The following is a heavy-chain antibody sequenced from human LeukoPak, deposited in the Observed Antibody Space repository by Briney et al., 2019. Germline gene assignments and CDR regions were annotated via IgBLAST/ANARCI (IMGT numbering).Heavy chain of an antibody. V-gene: IGHV3-74*01. CDR2: ISPTGSTT. D-gene: IGHD6-6*01. J-gene: IGHJ4*02. Sequence: GGSLXLSCTASGFSFSGHWMHWARQLPGKGLVWVSRISPTGSTTSYADSVKGRFTVSRDNAKNTLYLQVNNLRAEDTAVYYCARGPNSNWSGLDFWGQGTLLTVSS. CDR1: GFSFSGHW. CDR3: ARGPNSNWSGLDF.